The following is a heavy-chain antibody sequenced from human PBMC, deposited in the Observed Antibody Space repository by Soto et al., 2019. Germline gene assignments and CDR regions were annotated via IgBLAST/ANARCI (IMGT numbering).Heavy chain of an antibody. CDR1: GYTFTSYD. CDR2: MNPNSGNT. V-gene: IGHV1-8*01. CDR3: ARVGSWSNYYYYYMDV. D-gene: IGHD6-13*01. J-gene: IGHJ6*03. Sequence: EASVKVSCKASGYTFTSYDINWVRQATGQGLEWMGWMNPNSGNTGYAQKFQGRVTMTRNTSISTAYMELSSLRSEDTAVYYCARVGSWSNYYYYYMDVWGKGTTVTVSS.